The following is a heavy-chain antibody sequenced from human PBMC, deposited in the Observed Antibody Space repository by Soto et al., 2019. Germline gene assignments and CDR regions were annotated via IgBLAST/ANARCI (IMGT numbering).Heavy chain of an antibody. V-gene: IGHV1-69*13. Sequence: SGKVSCKASGGTCSSYAISWVRQAPGQGLEWMGGIIPIFGTANYAQKFQGRVTITADESTSTAYMELSSLRSEDTAVYYCARSDILTGYLGYYYYYYGMDVWGQGTTVTVSS. CDR2: IIPIFGTA. D-gene: IGHD3-9*01. CDR1: GGTCSSYA. J-gene: IGHJ6*02. CDR3: ARSDILTGYLGYYYYYYGMDV.